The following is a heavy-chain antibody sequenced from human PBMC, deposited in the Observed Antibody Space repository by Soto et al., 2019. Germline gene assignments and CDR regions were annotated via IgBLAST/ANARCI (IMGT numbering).Heavy chain of an antibody. CDR1: GYPFSKYG. J-gene: IGHJ5*02. CDR2: LKPDNGDT. V-gene: IGHV1-18*04. CDR3: ATTYDSGFDP. D-gene: IGHD5-12*01. Sequence: QLQLVQSGAAVERPGASVRVSCKAYGYPFSKYGISWIRQAPGQGLEWIGWLKPDNGDTNYAQKFQGRATMTTDTSSNTAYMELRSLRSDDTAVYYCATTYDSGFDPWGQGTLVSVYS.